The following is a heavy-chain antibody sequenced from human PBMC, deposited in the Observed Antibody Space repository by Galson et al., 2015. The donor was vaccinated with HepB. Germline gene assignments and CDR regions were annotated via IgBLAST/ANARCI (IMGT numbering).Heavy chain of an antibody. Sequence: SLRLSCAASGFTFSSYAMSWVRQAPGKGLEWVSAISGSGGSTYYADSVKGRFTISRDNSKNTLYLQMNSLRAEDTAVYYCAKATYYYDSSGYAWYFDLWGRGTLVTVSS. V-gene: IGHV3-23*01. D-gene: IGHD3-22*01. J-gene: IGHJ2*01. CDR3: AKATYYYDSSGYAWYFDL. CDR2: ISGSGGST. CDR1: GFTFSSYA.